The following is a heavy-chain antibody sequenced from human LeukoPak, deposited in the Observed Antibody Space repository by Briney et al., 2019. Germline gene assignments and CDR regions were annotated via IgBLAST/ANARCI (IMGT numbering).Heavy chain of an antibody. J-gene: IGHJ4*02. D-gene: IGHD3-10*01. CDR1: GGSFSDYY. V-gene: IGHV4-34*01. CDR3: AKATGSPIFDY. CDR2: IDHREST. Sequence: SETLSLTCAVYGGSFSDYYWSWIRQPPGKGLEWIGEIDHRESTTYNPSLKSRVTISVDTSKNQFSLKLSSVTAADTAVYYCAKATGSPIFDYWGQGTLVTVSS.